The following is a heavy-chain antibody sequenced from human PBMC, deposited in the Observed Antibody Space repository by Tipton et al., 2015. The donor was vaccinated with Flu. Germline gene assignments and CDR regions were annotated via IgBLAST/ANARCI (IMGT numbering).Heavy chain of an antibody. D-gene: IGHD6-13*01. Sequence: SLRLSCAVSGFTVSSDYMSWVRQAPGKGLEWVSVIYGGGATYYYADSVKGRFTISRDNSKNTLHLQMNSLRPKDTAVYFCARHTSSSLRFDYWGQGTLVTVSS. V-gene: IGHV3-66*02. J-gene: IGHJ4*02. CDR1: GFTVSSDY. CDR2: IYGGGAT. CDR3: ARHTSSSLRFDY.